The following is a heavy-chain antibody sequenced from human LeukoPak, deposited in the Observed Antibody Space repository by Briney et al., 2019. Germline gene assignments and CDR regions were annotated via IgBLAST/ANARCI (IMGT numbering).Heavy chain of an antibody. J-gene: IGHJ6*03. V-gene: IGHV3-30*02. CDR3: AKEGGSGWTYYYYMDV. D-gene: IGHD6-19*01. CDR2: IRYDGSNK. Sequence: GGSLRLSCAASGFTFSSYGMHWVRQAPGKGLEWVAFIRYDGSNKYYADSVKGRFTISRDNSKNTLYLQMNSLRPEDTAVYYCAKEGGSGWTYYYYMDVWGKGTTVTVSS. CDR1: GFTFSSYG.